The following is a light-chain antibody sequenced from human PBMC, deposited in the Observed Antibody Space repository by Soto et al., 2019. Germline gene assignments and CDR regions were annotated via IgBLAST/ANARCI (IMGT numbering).Light chain of an antibody. CDR1: QTISTY. J-gene: IGKJ3*01. Sequence: DIQMTQSPSSLSASIGDKVTISCRAIQTISTYLNWYQQKPGKAPKLLIYDASSLQSGVPPRFTGGGSGADFTLTISSLQPEDFATYYCQQSSITPLTFGPGTKVAL. CDR2: DAS. CDR3: QQSSITPLT. V-gene: IGKV1-39*01.